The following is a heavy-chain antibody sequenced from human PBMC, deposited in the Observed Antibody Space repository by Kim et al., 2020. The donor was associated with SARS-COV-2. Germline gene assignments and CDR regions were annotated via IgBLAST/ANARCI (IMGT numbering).Heavy chain of an antibody. CDR1: GGSISSSSYY. D-gene: IGHD3-22*01. V-gene: IGHV4-39*01. J-gene: IGHJ4*02. Sequence: SETLSLTCTVSGGSISSSSYYWGWIRQPPGKGLEWIGSIYYSGSTYYNPSLKSRVTISVDTSKNQFSLKLSSVTAADTAVYYCASGGAFPSGDSSGPPHFDYWGQGTLVTVSS. CDR3: ASGGAFPSGDSSGPPHFDY. CDR2: IYYSGST.